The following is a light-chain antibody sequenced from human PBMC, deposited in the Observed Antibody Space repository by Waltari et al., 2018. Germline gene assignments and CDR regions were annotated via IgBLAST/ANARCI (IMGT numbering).Light chain of an antibody. CDR1: YSNIGNNP. CDR2: STS. Sequence: QSVLTQPPSASGTPGQRVTIPWSGSYSNIGNNPVNWYQQPPGTAPKLLIHSTSQRPSGVPDRFSGSKSGTSVSLAISGLQSDDEADYYCATWDGSLEGYVFGTGTKVSVL. CDR3: ATWDGSLEGYV. V-gene: IGLV1-44*01. J-gene: IGLJ1*01.